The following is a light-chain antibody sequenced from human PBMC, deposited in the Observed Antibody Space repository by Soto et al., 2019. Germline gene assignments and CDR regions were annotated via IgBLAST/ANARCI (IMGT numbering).Light chain of an antibody. CDR3: SSYTSSSV. V-gene: IGLV2-14*01. CDR1: SSDVGGYNY. CDR2: DVS. J-gene: IGLJ1*01. Sequence: QSALTQPASVSGYPGQSITISCTGTSSDVGGYNYVSWYQQHPGKAPKLMIYDVSNRPSGVSNRFSGSKSGNTASLTISGLQPEDEADYYCSSYTSSSVFGTGTKVTVL.